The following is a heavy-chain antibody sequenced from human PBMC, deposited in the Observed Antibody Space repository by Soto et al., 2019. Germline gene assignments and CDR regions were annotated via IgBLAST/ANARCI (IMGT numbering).Heavy chain of an antibody. CDR1: NGSINTSFW. D-gene: IGHD4-17*01. CDR2: IYHHGST. CDR3: ARRFSVTTMRGFFDS. V-gene: IGHV4-4*02. J-gene: IGHJ4*02. Sequence: QVQLQESGPGLVKPWETLSLTCAVSNGSINTSFWWSWVRQSPGKALEWIGEIYHHGSTNYNPSLKSRVTVSIDKSKNQFSLKLYSVTTADTAIYYCARRFSVTTMRGFFDSWGQGSLVTVSS.